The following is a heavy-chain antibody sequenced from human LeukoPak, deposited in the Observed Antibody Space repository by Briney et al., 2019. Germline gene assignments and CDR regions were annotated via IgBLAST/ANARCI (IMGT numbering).Heavy chain of an antibody. V-gene: IGHV3-30*04. CDR1: GFTFSNYA. J-gene: IGHJ4*02. D-gene: IGHD5-18*01. CDR2: MSYDGTKI. Sequence: PGRSLRLSCVVSGFTFSNYAMHWVRQAPGRGLEGVAVMSYDGTKIYYGDSVKGRFTISRDNSKNTLFLQMNSLRPEDTAVYYCEGTLGLGYTYGHDYWGQGTLVTVSS. CDR3: EGTLGLGYTYGHDY.